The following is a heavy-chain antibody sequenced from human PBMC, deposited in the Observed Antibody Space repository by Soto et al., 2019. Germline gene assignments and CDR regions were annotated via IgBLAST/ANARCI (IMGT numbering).Heavy chain of an antibody. CDR1: GFTVSNNY. J-gene: IGHJ4*02. D-gene: IGHD2-15*01. V-gene: IGHV3-66*01. CDR2: IYSGGTT. CDR3: AREAREYCSGGSCYSRDY. Sequence: EVLLVESGGGLVQPGGSLRLSCAASGFTVSNNYMSWVRQAPGKGLEWVSVIYSGGTTYYSDSVKGRFTISRDNSKHTLYLQMNSLRAEDTAVYYCAREAREYCSGGSCYSRDYWGQGTLVTVSS.